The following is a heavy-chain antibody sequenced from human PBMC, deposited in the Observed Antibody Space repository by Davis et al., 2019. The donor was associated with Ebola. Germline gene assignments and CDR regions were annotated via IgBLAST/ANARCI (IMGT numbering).Heavy chain of an antibody. V-gene: IGHV3-30-3*01. CDR2: ISYDGSNK. CDR1: GFTFSSYA. D-gene: IGHD2-8*02. J-gene: IGHJ4*02. Sequence: GESLKISCAASGFTFSSYAMHWVRQAPGKGLEWVAVISYDGSNKYYADSVKGRFTISRDNSKNTLYLQMNSLRAEDTAVYYCAREGWVLADYWGQGTLVTVSS. CDR3: AREGWVLADY.